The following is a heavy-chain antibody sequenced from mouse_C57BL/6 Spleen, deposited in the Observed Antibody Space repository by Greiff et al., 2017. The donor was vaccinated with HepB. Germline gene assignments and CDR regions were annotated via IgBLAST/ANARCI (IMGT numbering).Heavy chain of an antibody. D-gene: IGHD1-1*01. J-gene: IGHJ4*01. CDR2: IRNKANGYTT. Sequence: EVKLMESGGGLVQPGGSLSLSCAASGFTFTDYYMSWVRQPPGKALEWLGFIRNKANGYTTEYSASVKGRFTISRENSQSILYLQMNALRAEDSATYYCASLLRNYYAMDYWGQGTSVTVSS. CDR3: ASLLRNYYAMDY. V-gene: IGHV7-3*01. CDR1: GFTFTDYY.